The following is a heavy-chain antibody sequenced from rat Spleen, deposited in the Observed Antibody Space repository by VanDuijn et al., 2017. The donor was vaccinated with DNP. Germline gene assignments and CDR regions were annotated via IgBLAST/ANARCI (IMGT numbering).Heavy chain of an antibody. J-gene: IGHJ2*01. Sequence: EVLLVESDGGLVQPGRSLKLSCAVSGFTFNDYYMAWVRQAPAKGLEWVATISYNGGTPYYRDSVKGRFTISRDNAQSTLYLQMDSLRSEDTATYYCTREKTGRDWGQGVMVTVSS. V-gene: IGHV5-20*01. CDR1: GFTFNDYY. D-gene: IGHD5-1*01. CDR2: ISYNGGTP. CDR3: TREKTGRD.